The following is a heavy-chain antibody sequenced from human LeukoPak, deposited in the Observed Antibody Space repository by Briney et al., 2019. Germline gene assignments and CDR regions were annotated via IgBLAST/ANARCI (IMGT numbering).Heavy chain of an antibody. CDR1: GYTLTELS. Sequence: ASVKVSCKVSGYTLTELSMHWVRQAPGQGLEWMGIVNPSGPGTNSAQKFQGRLTMSSDTSTSTVYMELSGLRSEDTAVYYCASETSVEVTTTYAFHIWGQGTMVTVSS. V-gene: IGHV1-46*01. J-gene: IGHJ3*02. CDR3: ASETSVEVTTTYAFHI. D-gene: IGHD2-21*02. CDR2: VNPSGPGT.